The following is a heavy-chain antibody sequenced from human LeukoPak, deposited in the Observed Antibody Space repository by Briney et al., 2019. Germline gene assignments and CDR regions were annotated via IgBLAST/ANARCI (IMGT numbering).Heavy chain of an antibody. D-gene: IGHD4-17*01. J-gene: IGHJ4*02. CDR1: GFTFSSYA. Sequence: GGSLRLSCAASGFTFSSYAMSWVRQAPGKGLEWVSAISGRGGSTYYADSVKGRFTISRDNSKNTLYLQMNSLRAEDTAVYYCASPAYGDYAEFDYWGQGTLVTVSS. CDR2: ISGRGGST. V-gene: IGHV3-23*01. CDR3: ASPAYGDYAEFDY.